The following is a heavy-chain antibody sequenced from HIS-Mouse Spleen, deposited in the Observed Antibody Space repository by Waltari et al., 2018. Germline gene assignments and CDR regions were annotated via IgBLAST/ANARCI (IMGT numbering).Heavy chain of an antibody. CDR1: GFPFSRYG. CDR3: VVSGS. J-gene: IGHJ3*01. V-gene: IGHV3-30*03. D-gene: IGHD1-26*01. Sequence: QVQLVESGGGVVQPGRSWILSCAASGFPFSRYGMHWVRQAPGKGLGWVAVISYDGSNKYYADSVKGRFTISRDNSKNTLYLQMNSLRAEDTAVYYCVVSGSWGQGTMVTVSS. CDR2: ISYDGSNK.